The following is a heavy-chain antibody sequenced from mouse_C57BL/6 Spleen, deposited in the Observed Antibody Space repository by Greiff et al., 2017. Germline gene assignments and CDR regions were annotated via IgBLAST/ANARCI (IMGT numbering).Heavy chain of an antibody. Sequence: VQLQQSGPELVKPGASVKMSCKASGYTFTDYNMHWVKQSHGKSLEWIGYINPNNGGTSYNQKFKGKATLTVNKSSSTAYKELRSLTSEDSAVYYCVPGGRHWYFDVWGTGTTVTVSS. CDR1: GYTFTDYN. D-gene: IGHD3-3*01. CDR3: VPGGRHWYFDV. V-gene: IGHV1-22*01. J-gene: IGHJ1*03. CDR2: INPNNGGT.